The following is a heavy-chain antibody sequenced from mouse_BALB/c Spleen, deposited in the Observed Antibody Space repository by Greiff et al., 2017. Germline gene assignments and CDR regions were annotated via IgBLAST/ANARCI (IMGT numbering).Heavy chain of an antibody. J-gene: IGHJ4*01. Sequence: EVMLVESGGDLVKPGGSLKLSCAASGFTFSSYGMSWVRQTPDKRLEWVATISSGGSYTYYPDTVTGRFTISRDNAKNTLYLEMSSLRSEDTAMYYCARMDGDYAMDYWGQGTSVTVSS. D-gene: IGHD1-1*02. V-gene: IGHV5-6*02. CDR1: GFTFSSYG. CDR2: ISSGGSYT. CDR3: ARMDGDYAMDY.